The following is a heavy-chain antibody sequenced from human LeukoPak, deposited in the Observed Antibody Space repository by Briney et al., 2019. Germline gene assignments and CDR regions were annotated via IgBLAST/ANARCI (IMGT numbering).Heavy chain of an antibody. D-gene: IGHD3-3*01. CDR2: ISAYNGNT. CDR3: AARSDFWSGSIGPFDY. Sequence: GASVKVSCKASGYTFTSYGISWVRQAPGQGLEWMGWISAYNGNTNYAQKLQGRVTMTTDTSTSTAYMELRSLRSDDTAVYYCAARSDFWSGSIGPFDYWGQGTLVTVSS. CDR1: GYTFTSYG. J-gene: IGHJ4*02. V-gene: IGHV1-18*01.